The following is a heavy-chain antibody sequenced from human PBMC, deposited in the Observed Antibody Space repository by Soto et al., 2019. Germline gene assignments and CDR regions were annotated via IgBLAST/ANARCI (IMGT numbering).Heavy chain of an antibody. CDR2: IVVVAGST. CDR3: WADTRHMAMGWPV. Sequence: AVKVSCKASGCDFGSFGIQFLRQTRGRGLEWIGWIVVVAGSTNYARQFQGRVAISRDVSSSTAYLDLYDLKSDDTAVYFCWADTRHMAMGWPVWGQGTTVTVSS. CDR1: GCDFGSFG. D-gene: IGHD1-26*01. J-gene: IGHJ6*02. V-gene: IGHV1-58*02.